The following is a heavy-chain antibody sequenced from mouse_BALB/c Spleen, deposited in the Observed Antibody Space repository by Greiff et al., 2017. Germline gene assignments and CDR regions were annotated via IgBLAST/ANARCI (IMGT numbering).Heavy chain of an antibody. J-gene: IGHJ2*01. D-gene: IGHD2-4*01. Sequence: EVQVVESGGGLVKPGGSLKLSCAASGFTFSSYTMSWVRQTPEKRLEWVATISSGGSYTYYPDSVKGRFTISRDNAKNTLYLQMSSLKSEDTAMYYCTRDFPYDYDGYFDYWGQGTTLTVSS. CDR3: TRDFPYDYDGYFDY. V-gene: IGHV5-6-4*01. CDR2: ISSGGSYT. CDR1: GFTFSSYT.